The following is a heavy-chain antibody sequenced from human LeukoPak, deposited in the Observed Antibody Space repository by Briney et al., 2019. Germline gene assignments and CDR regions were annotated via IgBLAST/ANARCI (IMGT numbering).Heavy chain of an antibody. CDR3: ARDRWAAAGYYYYYMDV. Sequence: SETLSLTCTVSGGSISSYYWSSIRQPPGKGLEWIGYIYYSGSTNYNPSLKSRVTISVDTSKNQFSLKLSSVTAADTAVYYCARDRWAAAGYYYYYMDVWGKGTTVTVSS. CDR2: IYYSGST. V-gene: IGHV4-59*01. D-gene: IGHD6-13*01. CDR1: GGSISSYY. J-gene: IGHJ6*03.